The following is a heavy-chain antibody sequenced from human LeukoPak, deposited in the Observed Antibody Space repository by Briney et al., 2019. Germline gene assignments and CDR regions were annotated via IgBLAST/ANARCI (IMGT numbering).Heavy chain of an antibody. Sequence: GGSLRLSCAASGFTVSSNYMNWVRQAPGKGLEWVSVIYSGGSTYYADSVKGRSTISRDNSKNTLYLQMNSLRVEDTAVYYCARDWEYFDLWGRGTLVTVSS. CDR3: ARDWEYFDL. J-gene: IGHJ2*01. CDR1: GFTVSSNY. V-gene: IGHV3-53*01. D-gene: IGHD1-26*01. CDR2: IYSGGST.